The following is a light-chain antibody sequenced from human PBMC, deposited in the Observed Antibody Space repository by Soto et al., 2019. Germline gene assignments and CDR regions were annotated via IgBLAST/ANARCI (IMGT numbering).Light chain of an antibody. CDR2: DNN. Sequence: QSVLTQPPSVSAAPGQKVTISCSGSSSNIGNNYVSWNQQLPGTAPKLLIYDNNKRPSGIPDRFSGSKSGTSATLGITGLQTGDEADYYCGTWDSSLSAWVFGGGTKLTVL. CDR1: SSNIGNNY. V-gene: IGLV1-51*01. CDR3: GTWDSSLSAWV. J-gene: IGLJ3*02.